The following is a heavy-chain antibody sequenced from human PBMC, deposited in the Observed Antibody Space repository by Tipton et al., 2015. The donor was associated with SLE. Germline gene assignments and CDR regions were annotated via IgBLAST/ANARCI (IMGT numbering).Heavy chain of an antibody. V-gene: IGHV3-9*01. D-gene: IGHD6-13*01. J-gene: IGHJ2*01. CDR3: AKDMRMLSSGWYYWYFDL. CDR2: ISWNSGSI. Sequence: SLRLSCAASGFTFDDYAMHWVRQAPGKGLEWVSGISWNSGSIGYADSVKGRFTISRDNAKNSLYLQMNSLRAEDTALYYCAKDMRMLSSGWYYWYFDLWGRGTLVTVSS. CDR1: GFTFDDYA.